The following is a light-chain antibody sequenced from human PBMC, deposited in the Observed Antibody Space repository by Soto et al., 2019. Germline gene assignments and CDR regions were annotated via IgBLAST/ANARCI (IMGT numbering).Light chain of an antibody. J-gene: IGLJ1*01. CDR1: SSNIGSNY. CDR2: SNN. V-gene: IGLV1-47*02. CDR3: AAWDDSLKV. Sequence: SVLTQPPSASGTPGQRVTISCSGSSSNIGSNYVYWYQQLPGTAPKLLIYSNNQRPSGVPDRFSGSKSGTSASLAISGLRSEDEADYYCAAWDDSLKVFGTGTKVTVL.